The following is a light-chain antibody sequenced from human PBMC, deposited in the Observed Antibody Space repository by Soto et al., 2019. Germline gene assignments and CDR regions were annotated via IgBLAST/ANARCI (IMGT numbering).Light chain of an antibody. CDR1: QGIGIY. J-gene: IGKJ1*01. CDR3: QKYDSAPRT. Sequence: DIQMTQSPSTLSVSLGERATITCRASQGIGIYLAWYQQKPGKVPKLLIYDASTMPTGVPSSFSGSGSGTDFTLTISSLQPEDVATYYCQKYDSAPRTFGQGTRVEIK. CDR2: DAS. V-gene: IGKV1-27*01.